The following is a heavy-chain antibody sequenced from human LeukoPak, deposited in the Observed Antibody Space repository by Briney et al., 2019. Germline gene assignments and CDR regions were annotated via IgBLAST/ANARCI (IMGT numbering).Heavy chain of an antibody. CDR2: IYSGGST. D-gene: IGHD1-26*01. V-gene: IGHV3-53*01. CDR1: GFTFDDYA. J-gene: IGHJ4*02. CDR3: ARDPIVGAPDGDY. Sequence: PGGSLRLSCAASGFTFDDYAMHWVRQAPGKGLEWVSVIYSGGSTYYADSVKGRFTISRDNSKNTLYLQMNSLRAEDTAVYYCARDPIVGAPDGDYWGQGTLVTVSS.